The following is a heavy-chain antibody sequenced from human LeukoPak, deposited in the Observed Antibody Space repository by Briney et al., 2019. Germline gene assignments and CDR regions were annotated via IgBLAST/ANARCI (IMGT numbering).Heavy chain of an antibody. J-gene: IGHJ3*02. CDR1: GGSLSPCW. D-gene: IGHD4-17*01. Sequence: SETLSLTCEVYGGSLSPCWWSWIRQPPGKGLEWIGEIKYSGHTNYNPSLESRVTISVDTSKKQFSLKLSSVTVADTALYFCARRGANDFGDSAGNFAYDIWGQGTMVTASS. CDR3: ARRGANDFGDSAGNFAYDI. V-gene: IGHV4-34*01. CDR2: IKYSGHT.